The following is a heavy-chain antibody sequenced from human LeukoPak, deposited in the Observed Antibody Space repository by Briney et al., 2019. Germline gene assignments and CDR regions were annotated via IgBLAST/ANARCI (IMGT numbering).Heavy chain of an antibody. Sequence: PGGSLRLSCAASGFTFSSYSMNWVRQAPGKGLEWVSSISSSSTYIYYADSVEGRFTISRDNAKNSLYLQMNSLRAEDTAVYYCARDDYGGVDYWGQGTLVTVSS. D-gene: IGHD4-17*01. CDR2: ISSSSTYI. CDR1: GFTFSSYS. J-gene: IGHJ4*02. V-gene: IGHV3-21*01. CDR3: ARDDYGGVDY.